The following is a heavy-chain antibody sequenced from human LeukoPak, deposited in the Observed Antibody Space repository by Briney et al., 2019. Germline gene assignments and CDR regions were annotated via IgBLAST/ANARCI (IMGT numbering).Heavy chain of an antibody. CDR2: IFPILGIA. CDR3: ARSDITIFGVVIMPLDY. Sequence: ASVKVSRKASRGTFSSYAISWVRQAPGQGLEWMGRIFPILGIANYAQKFQGRVTITADKSTSTAYMELSSLRSEDTAVYYCARSDITIFGVVIMPLDYWGQGTLVTVSS. CDR1: RGTFSSYA. J-gene: IGHJ4*02. D-gene: IGHD3-3*01. V-gene: IGHV1-69*04.